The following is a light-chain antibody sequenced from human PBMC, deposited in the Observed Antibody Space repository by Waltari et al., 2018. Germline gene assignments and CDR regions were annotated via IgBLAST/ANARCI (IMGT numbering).Light chain of an antibody. CDR1: QSLVRSNGAAF. V-gene: IGKV2-30*02. J-gene: IGKJ1*01. CDR3: MQSTFWPT. CDR2: KVS. Sequence: DVVLTQSPLSLPVTLGQPASISCRSSQSLVRSNGAAFLTWFQQRPGQSPRRLIYKVSNRDWRIPDKFSGSGSGTDFTLKISRVEAEDVGIYYCMQSTFWPTFGQGTKVEI.